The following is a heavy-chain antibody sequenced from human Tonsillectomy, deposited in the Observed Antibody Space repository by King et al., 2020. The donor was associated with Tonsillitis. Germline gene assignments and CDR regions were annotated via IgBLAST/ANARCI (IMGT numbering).Heavy chain of an antibody. CDR3: ARGDSRSWYVTEEDGMDV. CDR1: GGSFSGYY. J-gene: IGHJ6*02. Sequence: VQLQQWGAGLLKPSETLSLTCAVYGGSFSGYYWSWIRQPPGKGLEWIGEINHSGSTNYNPSLKSRVTISVDTSKNQFSLKLSSVTAADTAVYYCARGDSRSWYVTEEDGMDVWGQGTTVTVSS. D-gene: IGHD6-13*01. CDR2: INHSGST. V-gene: IGHV4-34*01.